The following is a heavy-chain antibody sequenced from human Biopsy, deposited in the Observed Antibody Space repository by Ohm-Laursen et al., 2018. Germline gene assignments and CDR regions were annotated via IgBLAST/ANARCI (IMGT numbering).Heavy chain of an antibody. V-gene: IGHV4-34*01. CDR2: INRSGTT. Sequence: SDTLSLTCTDNGGSWDFHYWSWVRQSPGEGLEWIGEINRSGTTNYNPSLKSRVTISIDRSKNQFSVSLSAVTAADTAVYYCARGGGEIPTVLIPAAMDVWGRGTTVTVSS. CDR3: ARGGGEIPTVLIPAAMDV. D-gene: IGHD3-16*01. CDR1: GGSWDFHY. J-gene: IGHJ6*02.